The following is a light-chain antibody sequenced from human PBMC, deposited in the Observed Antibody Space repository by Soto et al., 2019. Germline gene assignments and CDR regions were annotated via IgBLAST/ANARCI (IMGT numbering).Light chain of an antibody. Sequence: LVLTQSPGTLSLSPWDRATLSCRASQTVTGNYLACNHHKPGQAPRLLHPSASSRATGIPSGSSASGTGTDCTLAISGLEPEDFAVYYNQQSDTFGQGTRLEIK. J-gene: IGKJ5*01. CDR3: QQSDT. CDR1: QTVTGNY. CDR2: SAS. V-gene: IGKV3-20*01.